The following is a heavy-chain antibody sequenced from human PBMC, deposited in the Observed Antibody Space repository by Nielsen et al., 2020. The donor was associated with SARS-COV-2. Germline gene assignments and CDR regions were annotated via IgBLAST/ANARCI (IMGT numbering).Heavy chain of an antibody. Sequence: GGSLRLSCAASRFTFSSYAMHWVRQAPGKGLEWVSGISWNSGSIGYADSVKGRFTISRDNAKNSLYLQMNSLRAEDTALYYCAKDMGSSSWYEDYGMDVWGQGTTVTVSS. V-gene: IGHV3-9*01. CDR3: AKDMGSSSWYEDYGMDV. D-gene: IGHD6-13*01. J-gene: IGHJ6*02. CDR1: RFTFSSYA. CDR2: ISWNSGSI.